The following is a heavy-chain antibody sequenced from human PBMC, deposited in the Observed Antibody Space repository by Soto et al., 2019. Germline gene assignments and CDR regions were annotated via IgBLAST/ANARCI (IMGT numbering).Heavy chain of an antibody. Sequence: PGGSLRLSCAASGFTFSSYGMHWVRQAPGKELEWVAVISYDGSNKYYADSVKVRFTISRDNSKNTLYLQMNSLRAEDTAVYYCARTPYCSGGSCHAKYFDYWGQGTLVTVSS. CDR1: GFTFSSYG. J-gene: IGHJ4*02. CDR3: ARTPYCSGGSCHAKYFDY. V-gene: IGHV3-30*03. D-gene: IGHD2-15*01. CDR2: ISYDGSNK.